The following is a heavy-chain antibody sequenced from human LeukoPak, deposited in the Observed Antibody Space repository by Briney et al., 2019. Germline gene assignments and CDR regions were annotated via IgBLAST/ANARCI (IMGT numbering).Heavy chain of an antibody. CDR1: GDSISSYY. J-gene: IGHJ4*02. D-gene: IGHD6-19*01. CDR2: IYNSGTT. CDR3: AREGYSTGWYPDY. V-gene: IGHV4-4*07. Sequence: PSETLSLTCTISGDSISSYYWSWIRQPAGKGLEWIGRIYNSGTTNYNPSLKSRVTMSVDASKSQFSLKLSSVTAADTAVYYCAREGYSTGWYPDYWGQGTLVTVSS.